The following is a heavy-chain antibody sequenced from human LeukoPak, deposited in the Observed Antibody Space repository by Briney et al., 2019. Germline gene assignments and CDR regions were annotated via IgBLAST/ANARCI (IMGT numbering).Heavy chain of an antibody. D-gene: IGHD2-15*01. V-gene: IGHV4-4*07. CDR1: GGSFSSYY. CDR2: INPSGRN. CDR3: GRSTQTYWTDGGCYSDLLSHY. Sequence: SETLSLTCTVSGGSFSSYYWSWIRQPPGKGLEWIGRINPSGRNHYNPSLKSRATISLDTSKNQFSLNLSSVTAADTAVYYIGRSTQTYWTDGGCYSDLLSHYWRLGSVVPVSS. J-gene: IGHJ4*02.